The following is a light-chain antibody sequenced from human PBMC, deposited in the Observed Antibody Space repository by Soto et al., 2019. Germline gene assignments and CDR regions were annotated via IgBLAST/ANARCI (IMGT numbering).Light chain of an antibody. J-gene: IGKJ1*01. CDR3: QKYDSAPET. V-gene: IGKV1-27*01. CDR1: QGISTY. CDR2: SAS. Sequence: DIQMTQSPSSLSASVGDRVTITCRASQGISTYLAWYQQKPGKVPKVLIYSASTLQSGVPSRFRGSGSGTDFTLTISSLQPEYVANYYCQKYDSAPETCGQSTKVEIK.